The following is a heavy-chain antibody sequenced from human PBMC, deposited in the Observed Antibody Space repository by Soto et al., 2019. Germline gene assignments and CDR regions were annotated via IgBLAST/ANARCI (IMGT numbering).Heavy chain of an antibody. CDR2: IYTSGST. Sequence: QVQLQESGPGLVKPSETLSLTCTVSGGSISSYYWSWIRQPAGKGLEWIGRIYTSGSTNYNPSLKSRVTMSVDTSKNQFSLKLSSVTAADTAVYYCARTTVITAFHYYYGMDVWGQGTTVTVSS. D-gene: IGHD4-17*01. CDR1: GGSISSYY. J-gene: IGHJ6*02. V-gene: IGHV4-4*07. CDR3: ARTTVITAFHYYYGMDV.